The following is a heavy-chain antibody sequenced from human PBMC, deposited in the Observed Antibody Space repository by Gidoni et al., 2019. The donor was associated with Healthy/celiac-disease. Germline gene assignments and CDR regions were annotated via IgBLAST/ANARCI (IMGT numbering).Heavy chain of an antibody. CDR2: ISAYNGNT. CDR3: ARLYSSSWYGDYYYYYGMDV. D-gene: IGHD6-13*01. V-gene: IGHV1-18*01. Sequence: QVQLVQSGAEVKKPGASVQVSCKASGYTFTSSGISWVRQAPGQGLEWMGWISAYNGNTNYAQKLQGRVTMTTDTSTSTAYMELRSLRSDDTAVYYCARLYSSSWYGDYYYYYGMDVWGQGTTVTVSS. J-gene: IGHJ6*02. CDR1: GYTFTSSG.